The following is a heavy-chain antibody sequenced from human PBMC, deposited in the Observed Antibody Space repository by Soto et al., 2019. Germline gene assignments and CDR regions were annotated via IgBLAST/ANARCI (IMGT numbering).Heavy chain of an antibody. J-gene: IGHJ4*02. D-gene: IGHD6-19*01. CDR2: IWYDGSNK. CDR3: ARDCAGYSSGWYQRGGFDY. Sequence: QVQLVESGGGVVQPGRSLRLSCAASGFTFSSYGMHWVRQATGKGLEWVAVIWYDGSNKYYAASVKGRFTISRDHSKNPLYLKMNSLRAEDTAVYYCARDCAGYSSGWYQRGGFDYWGQGTLVTVSS. CDR1: GFTFSSYG. V-gene: IGHV3-33*01.